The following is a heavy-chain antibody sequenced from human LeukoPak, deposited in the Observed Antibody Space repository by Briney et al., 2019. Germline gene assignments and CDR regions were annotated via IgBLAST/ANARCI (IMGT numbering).Heavy chain of an antibody. CDR3: ARDGATEGYYYFDY. CDR1: GYTFTSYA. CDR2: LNAGNGNT. V-gene: IGHV1-3*01. D-gene: IGHD1-26*01. J-gene: IGHJ4*02. Sequence: ASVKVSCKASGYTFTSYAMYWVRQAPGQRLEWMGWLNAGNGNTKYSQKFQGRVTITRDTSASTAYMELSSLRSEDTAVYYCARDGATEGYYYFDYWGQGTLVTVSS.